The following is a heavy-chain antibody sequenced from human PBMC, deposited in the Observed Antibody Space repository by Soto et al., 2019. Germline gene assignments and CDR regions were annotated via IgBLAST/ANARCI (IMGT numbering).Heavy chain of an antibody. CDR2: IYYSGST. Sequence: SETLSLTCTVSGASISSYYWSWIRQPPGKGLEWIGYIYYSGSTNYNPSLKSRVTISVDTSKNQFSLKLSSVTAADTAVYYCARAYGEYVFDYWGQGSLVTVS. J-gene: IGHJ4*02. V-gene: IGHV4-59*01. CDR1: GASISSYY. D-gene: IGHD4-17*01. CDR3: ARAYGEYVFDY.